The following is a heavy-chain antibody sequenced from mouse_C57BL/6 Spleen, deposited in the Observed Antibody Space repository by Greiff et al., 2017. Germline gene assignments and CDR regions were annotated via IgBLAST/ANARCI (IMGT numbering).Heavy chain of an antibody. Sequence: QVHVKQSGPGLVQPSQCLYITCKVSGFSLTSYGVHWVRQSPGQGLEWLGVIWSGGSTDYNAAFMSRLSIPKDNSKSQAFFKMNRLQADDTAIYYSTENSDYYCRSYVYFDVWGTGTTVTVSS. D-gene: IGHD1-1*01. CDR3: TENSDYYCRSYVYFDV. J-gene: IGHJ1*03. V-gene: IGHV2-5*01. CDR1: GFSLTSYG. CDR2: IWSGGST.